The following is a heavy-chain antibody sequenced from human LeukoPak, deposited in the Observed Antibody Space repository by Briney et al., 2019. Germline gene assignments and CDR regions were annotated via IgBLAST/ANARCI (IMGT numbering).Heavy chain of an antibody. Sequence: PSETLSLTCTVSGGSISSSSYYWDWIRQPPGKGLEWIGSIYYSGSTYYNPSLKSRVTISVDTSKNQFSLKLSSVTAADTAVYYCASRVGPLGGFDYWGQGTLVTVSS. CDR1: GGSISSSSYY. V-gene: IGHV4-39*01. CDR3: ASRVGPLGGFDY. D-gene: IGHD3-10*01. J-gene: IGHJ4*02. CDR2: IYYSGST.